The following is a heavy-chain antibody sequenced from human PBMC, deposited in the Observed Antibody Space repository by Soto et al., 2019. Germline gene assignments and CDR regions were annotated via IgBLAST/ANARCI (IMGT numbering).Heavy chain of an antibody. CDR1: GYTFTSYG. Sequence: VDSVKVSCKASGYTFTSYGISWVRQAPGQGLEWMGWISAYNGNTNYAQKLQGRVTMTTDTSTSTAYMELRSLRSDDTAVYYCARQLNYYDSSGYHIPHWFDPWGKGPLVTVSS. CDR3: ARQLNYYDSSGYHIPHWFDP. J-gene: IGHJ5*02. CDR2: ISAYNGNT. D-gene: IGHD3-22*01. V-gene: IGHV1-18*01.